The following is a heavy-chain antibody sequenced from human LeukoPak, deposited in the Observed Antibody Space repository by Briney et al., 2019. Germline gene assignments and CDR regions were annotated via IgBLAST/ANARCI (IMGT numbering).Heavy chain of an antibody. D-gene: IGHD2-2*01. Sequence: GGSLRLSCAASGFTFSSYAFHWVRQAPGKGLEWVAVISDDGTNKNYGDSVKCRFTISRDNSKNTLYLQMNSLRAEDTAVYYCARGSEGSCSSTSCPRYFQHWGQGTLVTVSS. CDR1: GFTFSSYA. CDR2: ISDDGTNK. CDR3: ARGSEGSCSSTSCPRYFQH. J-gene: IGHJ1*01. V-gene: IGHV3-30-3*01.